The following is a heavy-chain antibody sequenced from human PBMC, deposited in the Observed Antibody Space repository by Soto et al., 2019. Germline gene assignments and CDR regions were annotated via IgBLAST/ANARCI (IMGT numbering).Heavy chain of an antibody. CDR1: GGSISSGGYY. CDR3: AKAYGDNRYNWFDP. Sequence: PSXTLSLTCTVSGGSISSGGYYWSWIRQHPGKGLEWIGYIYYSGSTYYNPSLKSRVTISVDTSKNQFSLKLSSVTAADTAVYYCAKAYGDNRYNWFDPWGQGTLVTVSS. CDR2: IYYSGST. D-gene: IGHD4-17*01. V-gene: IGHV4-31*03. J-gene: IGHJ5*02.